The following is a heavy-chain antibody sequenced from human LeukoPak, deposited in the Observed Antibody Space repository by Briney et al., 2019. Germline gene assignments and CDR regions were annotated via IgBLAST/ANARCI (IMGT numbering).Heavy chain of an antibody. CDR1: GYSFTSYC. CDR3: ARRLYISSSWGAFDI. CDR2: MYPPDSDT. Sequence: GESLKISCKGSGYSFTSYCIGWVRQMPGKGLEWMGIMYPPDSDTRYSPSFQGQVTISADKSINTAYLQWSSLKASDTAMYYCARRLYISSSWGAFDIWGQGTMVTVSS. J-gene: IGHJ3*02. V-gene: IGHV5-51*01. D-gene: IGHD6-6*01.